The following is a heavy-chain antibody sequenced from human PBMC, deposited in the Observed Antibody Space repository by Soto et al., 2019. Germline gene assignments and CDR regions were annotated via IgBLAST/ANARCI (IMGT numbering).Heavy chain of an antibody. D-gene: IGHD6-13*01. Sequence: EVQLLESGGGLVQPGGSLRLSCAASGFTFSSYAMSWARQAPGKGLEWVSAISGSGSNTYYADSVKGRFTISRDNSKNTLYLQVNSLRPEDTAVYYCAKHRGIGYSFHFDYWGQGTLVTVSS. CDR1: GFTFSSYA. CDR3: AKHRGIGYSFHFDY. CDR2: ISGSGSNT. V-gene: IGHV3-23*01. J-gene: IGHJ4*02.